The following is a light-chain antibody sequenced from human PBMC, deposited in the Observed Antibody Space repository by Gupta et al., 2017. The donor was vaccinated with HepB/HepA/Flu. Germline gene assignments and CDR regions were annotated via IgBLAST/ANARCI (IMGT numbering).Light chain of an antibody. CDR1: QSVSSN. V-gene: IGKV3-15*01. CDR3: QQYNNWQWT. J-gene: IGKJ1*01. Sequence: IVMTQSPATLSVSPGDRATLSCRASQSVSSNLAWYQQKPGQAPRLLIYGASTRATGIPARFSGSGSGTEFTLTISSLQSEDFAVYYCQQYNNWQWTFGQGTKVEIK. CDR2: GAS.